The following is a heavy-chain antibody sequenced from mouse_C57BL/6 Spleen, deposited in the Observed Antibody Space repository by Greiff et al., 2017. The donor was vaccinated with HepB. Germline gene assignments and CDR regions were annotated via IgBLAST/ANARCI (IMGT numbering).Heavy chain of an antibody. CDR1: GYTFTGYW. V-gene: IGHV1-9*01. Sequence: VKLQESGAELMKPGASVKLSCKASGYTFTGYWIEWVKQRPGHGLEWIGEILPGSGSTNYNEKFKGKATFTADTSSTTAYMKLSSLTTEDSAIYYCARQDSYYDYDGLAYWGQGTLVTVSA. CDR3: ARQDSYYDYDGLAY. J-gene: IGHJ3*01. D-gene: IGHD2-4*01. CDR2: ILPGSGST.